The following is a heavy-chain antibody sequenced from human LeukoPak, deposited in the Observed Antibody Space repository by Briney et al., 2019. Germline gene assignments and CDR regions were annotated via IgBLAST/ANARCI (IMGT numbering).Heavy chain of an antibody. CDR2: IWYVGSNK. D-gene: IGHD2-2*01. J-gene: IGHJ4*02. V-gene: IGHV3-33*01. CDR1: GFTFSSYG. Sequence: PGRSLRLSCAASGFTFSSYGMHWVRQAPGKGLEWVAVIWYVGSNKYYADYVKGRLTISRDSSKNTLYLQKNSLIAEDTAVYYCARDDDIVVVQAAGFDYWGQGTLVTVSS. CDR3: ARDDDIVVVQAAGFDY.